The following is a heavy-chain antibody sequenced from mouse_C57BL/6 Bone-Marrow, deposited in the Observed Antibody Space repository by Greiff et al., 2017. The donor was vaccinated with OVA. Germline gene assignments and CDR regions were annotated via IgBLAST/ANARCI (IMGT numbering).Heavy chain of an antibody. J-gene: IGHJ3*01. Sequence: VKLMESGAELVRPGTSVKVSCKASGYAFTNYLIEWVKQRPGQGLEWIGVINPGSGGTNYNEKFKGKATLTADKSSSTAYMQLSSLTSEDSAVYFCARWGRPWGQGTLVTVSA. CDR3: ARWGRP. CDR2: INPGSGGT. CDR1: GYAFTNYL. V-gene: IGHV1-54*01.